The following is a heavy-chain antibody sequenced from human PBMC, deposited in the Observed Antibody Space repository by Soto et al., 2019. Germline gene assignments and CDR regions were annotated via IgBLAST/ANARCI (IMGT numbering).Heavy chain of an antibody. Sequence: SMKVSRKGSGGTFSSYSISWVRQAPGQGLEWIGGIIPISETTNYAQKFQGRVTITADESKSTAYMELSSLKSEDTAVYYCARSQGSSTSLEIYYYYYGMDVWGQGTTVTVSS. CDR2: IIPISETT. D-gene: IGHD2-2*01. CDR3: ARSQGSSTSLEIYYYYYGMDV. CDR1: GGTFSSYS. J-gene: IGHJ6*02. V-gene: IGHV1-69*13.